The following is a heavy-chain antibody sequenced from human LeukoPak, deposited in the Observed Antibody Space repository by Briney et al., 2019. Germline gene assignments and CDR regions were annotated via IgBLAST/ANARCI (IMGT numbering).Heavy chain of an antibody. J-gene: IGHJ6*03. Sequence: GGSLRLSCAASGFTFSSYGMSWVRQAPGKGLEWVSTISGRRDSTSYADSVKGRFTISRDNSKNTLYLQMNSLRAEDTAVYYCAKDPNFYYCMDVWGKGTTVTISS. CDR3: AKDPNFYYCMDV. CDR2: ISGRRDST. CDR1: GFTFSSYG. V-gene: IGHV3-23*01.